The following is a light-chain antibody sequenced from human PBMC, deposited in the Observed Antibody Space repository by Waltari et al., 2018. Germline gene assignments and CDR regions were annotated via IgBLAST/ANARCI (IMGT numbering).Light chain of an antibody. Sequence: EIVFTQSPGTLSLSPGERATLSCRASPSVSSSYLAWYQQKPGQAPRLLIYGASSRATGIPDRFSGSGSGTDFTLTISRLEPEDFAVYYCQQYGSSPYTFGQGTKLEIK. CDR2: GAS. CDR1: PSVSSSY. CDR3: QQYGSSPYT. J-gene: IGKJ2*01. V-gene: IGKV3-20*01.